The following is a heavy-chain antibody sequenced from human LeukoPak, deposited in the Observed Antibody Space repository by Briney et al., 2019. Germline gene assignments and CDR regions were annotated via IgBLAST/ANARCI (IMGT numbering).Heavy chain of an antibody. V-gene: IGHV4-39*01. CDR1: GGSISSSSYY. CDR2: IYYSGST. Sequence: SETLSLTCTVSGGSISSSSYYWGWIRQPPGKGLEWIGSIYYSGSTYYNPSLKSRVTISVDTSKNQFSLKLSSVTAADTAVYYCARHGSSIAARGAFDYWGQGTQVTVSS. D-gene: IGHD6-6*01. J-gene: IGHJ4*02. CDR3: ARHGSSIAARGAFDY.